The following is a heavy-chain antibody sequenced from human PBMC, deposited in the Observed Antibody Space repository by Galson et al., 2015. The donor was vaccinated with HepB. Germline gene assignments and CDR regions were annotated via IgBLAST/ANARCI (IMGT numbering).Heavy chain of an antibody. D-gene: IGHD6-25*01. CDR3: AYSSGWRRIDD. CDR2: MHHSGGS. V-gene: IGHV4-4*02. J-gene: IGHJ4*02. CDR1: GVSINSGYW. Sequence: ETLSLTCAVSGVSINSGYWWTWVRQPPGKGLEWIGEMHHSGGSNYNPSLASRVTISFDKSRNQFSLNLNSVTAADTAIYYCAYSSGWRRIDDWGQGTLVIVSS.